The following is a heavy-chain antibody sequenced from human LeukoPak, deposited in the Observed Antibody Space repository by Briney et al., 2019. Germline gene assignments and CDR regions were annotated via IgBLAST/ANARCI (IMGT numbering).Heavy chain of an antibody. Sequence: SETLSLTCTVSDDSISSSSHFWGWIRQPPGKGLEWIGSISYSGTTYYNPSLKSRVTISVDTSKNRFSLNLSSVTAADTAVYYCARGRVLLWFGELLTALYNWFDPWGQGTLVTVSS. CDR2: ISYSGTT. CDR3: ARGRVLLWFGELLTALYNWFDP. CDR1: DDSISSSSHF. D-gene: IGHD3-10*01. J-gene: IGHJ5*02. V-gene: IGHV4-39*01.